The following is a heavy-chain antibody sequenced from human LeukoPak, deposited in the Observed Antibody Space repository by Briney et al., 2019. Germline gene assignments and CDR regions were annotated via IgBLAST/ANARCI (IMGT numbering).Heavy chain of an antibody. CDR3: AREISLVAVAGTSYYFDY. CDR1: GGSISSYY. J-gene: IGHJ4*02. CDR2: IYYSGST. D-gene: IGHD6-19*01. V-gene: IGHV4-59*01. Sequence: SETLSLTCTVSGGSISSYYWSWIRQPPGKGLEWIGYIYYSGSTNYNPSLKSRVTISVDTSQNQFSLKLSSVTAADTAVYYCAREISLVAVAGTSYYFDYWGQGALVTVSS.